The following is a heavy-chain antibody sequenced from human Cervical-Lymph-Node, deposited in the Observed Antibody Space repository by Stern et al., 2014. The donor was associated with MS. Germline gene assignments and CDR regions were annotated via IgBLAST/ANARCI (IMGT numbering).Heavy chain of an antibody. CDR2: IYTREST. CDR1: GGSISSYY. J-gene: IGHJ4*02. V-gene: IGHV4-4*08. Sequence: QVQLQESGPGLVKPSETLSLTCTVSGGSISSYYWTWIRQPPGKGMAWIGYIYTRESTNYNHSLKSRVTISIDTSKHPLSLKLRSVTAADTAVYFCAREQWLFHYFDYWGQGTLVTVSS. CDR3: AREQWLFHYFDY. D-gene: IGHD6-19*01.